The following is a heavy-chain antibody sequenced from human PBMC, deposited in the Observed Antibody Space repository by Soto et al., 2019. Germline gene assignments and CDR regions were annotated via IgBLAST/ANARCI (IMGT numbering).Heavy chain of an antibody. CDR1: GYTFTSYV. V-gene: IGHV1-18*04. D-gene: IGHD6-13*01. J-gene: IGHJ6*02. CDR3: ARHISNFRYYYYAMDV. CDR2: ISAYNGNT. Sequence: GASGKVSCKASGYTFTSYVISWVRQAPGQGLEWMGWISAYNGNTNYAQKLQGQVTITADKSTSTAYLQWNTLKASDTAMYYCARHISNFRYYYYAMDVWGQGTTVTVSS.